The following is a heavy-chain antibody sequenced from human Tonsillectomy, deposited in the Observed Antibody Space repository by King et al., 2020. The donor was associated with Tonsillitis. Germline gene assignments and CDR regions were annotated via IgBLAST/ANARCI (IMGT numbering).Heavy chain of an antibody. Sequence: TLKESGPTLVKPTQTLTLTCTFSGFSLSTSGVGVGWIRQPPGKALEWLALIYWDDDKRYSPSLKSRLTITKDTSKNQVVLTMTNMDPVDTATYYCAHMLFMTTVTEDYFDYWGQGTLVTVSS. CDR1: GFSLSTSGVG. CDR3: AHMLFMTTVTEDYFDY. V-gene: IGHV2-5*02. J-gene: IGHJ4*02. CDR2: IYWDDDK. D-gene: IGHD4-11*01.